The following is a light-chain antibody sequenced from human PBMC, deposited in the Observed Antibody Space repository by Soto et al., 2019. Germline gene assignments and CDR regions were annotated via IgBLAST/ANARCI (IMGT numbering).Light chain of an antibody. CDR1: QGISSY. CDR3: QHYYSYPLT. J-gene: IGKJ4*01. V-gene: IGKV1-8*01. CDR2: AAS. Sequence: AIRMTQSPSSLSASTGDRVTITCRASQGISSYLAWYQQKPGKAPKLLIYAASTLQSGVPSRFSGSGSGTDVTLTIRCLQSEDFATYYCQHYYSYPLTFGGGTKVEIK.